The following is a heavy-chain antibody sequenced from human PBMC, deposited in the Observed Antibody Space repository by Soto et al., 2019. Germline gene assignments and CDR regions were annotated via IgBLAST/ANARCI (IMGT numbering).Heavy chain of an antibody. CDR3: AKDSGGYYYYK. J-gene: IGHJ4*02. CDR1: GFTFSSYG. D-gene: IGHD3-22*01. CDR2: ISGSGDST. Sequence: LRLSCAASGFTFSSYGMSWVRQAPGKGLEWVSSISGSGDSTYYADSVKGRSTISRDNSKNTLYLQMDSLRTEDTAVYYCAKDSGGYYYYKWGQGTLVTVSS. V-gene: IGHV3-23*01.